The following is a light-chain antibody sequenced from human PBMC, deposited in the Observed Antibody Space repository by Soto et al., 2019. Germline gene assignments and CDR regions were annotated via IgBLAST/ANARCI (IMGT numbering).Light chain of an antibody. J-gene: IGLJ1*01. CDR3: CSFARGNTYV. Sequence: SVVNQPASVSGSPGQSITPSCTGTRRDVGGYNYVSWYQQRPGKGPKLIIHDVNNRPSGVSNRFSGSKSGNTASLTISGLQAEDEGDYYCCSFARGNTYVFGTGTKVTVL. V-gene: IGLV2-14*03. CDR2: DVN. CDR1: RRDVGGYNY.